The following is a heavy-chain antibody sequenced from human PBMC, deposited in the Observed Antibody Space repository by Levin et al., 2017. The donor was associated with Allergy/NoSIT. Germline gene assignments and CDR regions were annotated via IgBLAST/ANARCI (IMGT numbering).Heavy chain of an antibody. CDR1: GGSISSYY. V-gene: IGHV4-59*01. CDR2: IYYSGST. Sequence: SETLSLTCTVSGGSISSYYWSWIRQPPGKGLEWIGYIYYSGSTNYNPSLKSRVTISVDTSKNQFSLKLSSVTAADTAVYYCARVVRPSLYGGNSGKDGRLWFDPWGQGTLVTVSS. D-gene: IGHD4-23*01. CDR3: ARVVRPSLYGGNSGKDGRLWFDP. J-gene: IGHJ5*02.